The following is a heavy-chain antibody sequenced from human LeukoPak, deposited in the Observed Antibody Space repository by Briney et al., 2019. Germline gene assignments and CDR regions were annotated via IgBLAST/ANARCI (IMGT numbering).Heavy chain of an antibody. D-gene: IGHD2-2*01. CDR1: GFTVSSNY. Sequence: PGGSLRLSCAASGFTVSSNYMSWVRQAPGKGLEWVSVIYSGGSTYYADSVKGRFTISRDNSKNTLYLQMNSLRAEDTAVYYCARDEMACSSTSCQYYYYGMDVWGQGTTVTVSS. J-gene: IGHJ6*02. CDR2: IYSGGST. CDR3: ARDEMACSSTSCQYYYYGMDV. V-gene: IGHV3-53*01.